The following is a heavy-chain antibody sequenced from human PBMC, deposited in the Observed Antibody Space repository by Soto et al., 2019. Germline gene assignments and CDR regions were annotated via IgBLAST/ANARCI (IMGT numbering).Heavy chain of an antibody. Sequence: QVQLQESGPGLVKPSETLSLTCTVSGGSISSYYWSWIRQPPGKGLEWIGYIYYSGSTNYNPSLKSRVTISVYTSKNQFSLKLSSVTAADTAVYYCARSGLLWFGECPGCWFDPWGQGTLVTVSS. CDR3: ARSGLLWFGECPGCWFDP. CDR1: GGSISSYY. CDR2: IYYSGST. D-gene: IGHD3-10*01. J-gene: IGHJ5*02. V-gene: IGHV4-59*08.